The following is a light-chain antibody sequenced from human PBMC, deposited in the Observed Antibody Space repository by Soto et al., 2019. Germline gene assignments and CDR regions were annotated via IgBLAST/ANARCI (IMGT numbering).Light chain of an antibody. CDR2: EAS. CDR3: QQYNSYPWT. Sequence: DIQMNQSPSSVSASVGDRVTITCRASQGISSWLVWYQQKPGKAPKILIYEASSLASGVPSRFRGSGSGTECTLTISSLQPDDFSTYYCQQYNSYPWTFGQGTKVDIK. V-gene: IGKV1-5*03. CDR1: QGISSW. J-gene: IGKJ1*01.